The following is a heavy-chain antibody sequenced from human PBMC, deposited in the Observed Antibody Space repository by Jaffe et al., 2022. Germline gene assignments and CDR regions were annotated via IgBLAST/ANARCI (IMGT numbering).Heavy chain of an antibody. Sequence: QVQLVQSGAEVKKPGSSVKVSCKASGGTFSSYAISWVRQAPGQGLEWMGGIIPIFGTANYAQKFQGRVTITADESTSTAYMELSSLRSEDTAVYYCARDRFLRTYGSGSYYLYYMDVWGKGTTVTVSS. D-gene: IGHD3-10*01. J-gene: IGHJ6*03. CDR3: ARDRFLRTYGSGSYYLYYMDV. CDR1: GGTFSSYA. V-gene: IGHV1-69*01. CDR2: IIPIFGTA.